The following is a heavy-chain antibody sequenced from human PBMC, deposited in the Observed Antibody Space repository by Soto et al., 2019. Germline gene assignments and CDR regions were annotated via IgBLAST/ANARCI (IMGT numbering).Heavy chain of an antibody. Sequence: PSQTLSLTCAISGDSVSSNSAAWNWIRQSPSRGLEWLGRTYYRSKWYNDYAVSVKSRITINPDTSKNQFSLQLNSVTPEDTAVYYCAREGMALGYCRGGSCYGFDDWGQGTLVTVSS. CDR3: AREGMALGYCRGGSCYGFDD. J-gene: IGHJ4*02. D-gene: IGHD2-15*01. V-gene: IGHV6-1*01. CDR1: GDSVSSNSAA. CDR2: TYYRSKWYN.